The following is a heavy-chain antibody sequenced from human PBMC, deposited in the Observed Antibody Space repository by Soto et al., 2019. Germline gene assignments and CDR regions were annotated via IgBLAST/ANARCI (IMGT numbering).Heavy chain of an antibody. Sequence: GSGPTLVNPTQTLTLTCTFSGFSLSTSGVGINWIRQPPGKALEWLALIYWNDDTRYSPSLKNRVTITTDTSKNQVVPTMTDMDPVDTATYYCARRLTVVPLAFDLWGQGTMVTVSS. CDR1: GFSLSTSGVG. CDR3: ARRLTVVPLAFDL. J-gene: IGHJ3*01. V-gene: IGHV2-5*01. CDR2: IYWNDDT. D-gene: IGHD3-10*01.